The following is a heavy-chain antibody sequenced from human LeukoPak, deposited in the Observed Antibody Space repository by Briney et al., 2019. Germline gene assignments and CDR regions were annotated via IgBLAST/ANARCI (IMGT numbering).Heavy chain of an antibody. CDR1: GGSIRSYY. Sequence: SETLSLSSTEPGGSIRSYYWSWIRQTPGKRLEWIGHIYYSWITKYNPSLKSRVTISVDTSKNQFCLKLSSVAAADTAVYYCARHRDTRGYGGYWDFDQWVQGTLVTVSS. CDR3: ARHRDTRGYGGYWDFDQ. D-gene: IGHD5-12*01. CDR2: IYYSWIT. J-gene: IGHJ4*02. V-gene: IGHV4-59*08.